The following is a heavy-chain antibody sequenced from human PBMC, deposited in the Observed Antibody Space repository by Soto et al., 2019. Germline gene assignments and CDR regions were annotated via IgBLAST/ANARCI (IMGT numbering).Heavy chain of an antibody. CDR3: ARHISNLRYSYYAMDV. CDR2: IYPGDSDT. V-gene: IGHV5-51*01. CDR1: GYTFTDYW. D-gene: IGHD3-9*01. Sequence: PGESLKISCKGSGYTFTDYWIGWVRQLPGKGLEWMGIIYPGDSDTRYSPSFQGHVTITVDKSTNTAYLQWNTLRASDTAMYYCARHISNLRYSYYAMDVWGKGTTAIVPQ. J-gene: IGHJ6*04.